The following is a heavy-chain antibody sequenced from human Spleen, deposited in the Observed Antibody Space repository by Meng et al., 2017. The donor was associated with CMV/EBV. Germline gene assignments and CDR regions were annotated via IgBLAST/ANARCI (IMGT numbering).Heavy chain of an antibody. CDR2: IRYDGDTK. D-gene: IGHD2-2*01. CDR1: GFSFSDYG. Sequence: GGSLRLSCAASGFSFSDYGFHWVRQAPGKGLEWVTFIRYDGDTKYFPDSVKGRFTISRDNSKNTLYLQMKSLRPEDTAVYYCAKDLYQLLLYYFDYWGQGTLVTVSS. V-gene: IGHV3-30*02. J-gene: IGHJ4*02. CDR3: AKDLYQLLLYYFDY.